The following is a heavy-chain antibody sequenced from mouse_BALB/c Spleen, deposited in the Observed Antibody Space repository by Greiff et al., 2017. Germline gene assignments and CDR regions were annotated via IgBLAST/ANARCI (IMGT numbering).Heavy chain of an antibody. CDR1: GYSITSDYA. J-gene: IGHJ2*01. CDR2: ISYSGST. Sequence: EVKLMESGPGLVKPSQFLSLTCTVTGYSITSDYAWNWIRQFPGNKLEWMGYISYSGSTSYNPSLKSRISITRDTSKNQFFLQLNSVTTEDTATYYCARSGDGSYYFDYWGQGTTLTVSS. CDR3: ARSGDGSYYFDY. V-gene: IGHV3-2*02. D-gene: IGHD2-3*01.